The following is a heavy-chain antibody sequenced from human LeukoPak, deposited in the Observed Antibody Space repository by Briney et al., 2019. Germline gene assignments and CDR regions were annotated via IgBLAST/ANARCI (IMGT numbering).Heavy chain of an antibody. CDR1: GYSISSGYY. V-gene: IGHV4-38-2*02. D-gene: IGHD3-22*01. J-gene: IGHJ4*02. CDR2: MFHSGST. CDR3: ARGVGSGYTDY. Sequence: PSETLSLTCTLSGYSISSGYYWGWIRQPPGKGLEWIASMFHSGSTYYNPSLKSRVTISLDTSKNQFSLKLISVTAADTAVYYCARGVGSGYTDYWGQGALVTVSS.